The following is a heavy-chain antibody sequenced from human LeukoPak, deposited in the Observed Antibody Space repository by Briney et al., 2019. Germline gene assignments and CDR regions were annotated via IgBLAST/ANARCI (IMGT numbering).Heavy chain of an antibody. D-gene: IGHD6-19*01. Sequence: SVKVSYKASGGTFSSYAISWVRQAPGQGLEWMGGIIPIFGTANYARKFQGRVTITADESTSTAYMELSSLRSEDTAVYYCARGGVAGYRLIFDYWGQGTLVTVSS. V-gene: IGHV1-69*13. J-gene: IGHJ4*02. CDR1: GGTFSSYA. CDR3: ARGGVAGYRLIFDY. CDR2: IIPIFGTA.